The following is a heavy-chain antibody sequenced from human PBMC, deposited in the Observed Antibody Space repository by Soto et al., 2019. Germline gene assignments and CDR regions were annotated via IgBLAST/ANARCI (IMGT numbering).Heavy chain of an antibody. CDR3: ARGPYEFWSGYYRPDFHSGMGV. D-gene: IGHD3-3*01. J-gene: IGHJ6*02. Sequence: QVQLVQSGAEVKKPGSSVKVSCKASGGTFSNHVISWVRQAPGQGLEWMGGIINIFGTANYAQKFQGRVTITADESTSTAHMELSSLRSEDTAVYYCARGPYEFWSGYYRPDFHSGMGVWGQGTTVTVSS. CDR1: GGTFSNHV. CDR2: IINIFGTA. V-gene: IGHV1-69*12.